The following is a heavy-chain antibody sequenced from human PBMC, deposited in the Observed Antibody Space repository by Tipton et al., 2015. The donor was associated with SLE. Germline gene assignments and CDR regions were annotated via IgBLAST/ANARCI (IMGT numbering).Heavy chain of an antibody. CDR3: ARVRITTYYYHYMDV. CDR1: GGSISSGSYY. V-gene: IGHV4-61*09. D-gene: IGHD3-10*01. CDR2: IYTSGST. Sequence: TLSLTCTVSGGSISSGSYYWSWIRQPAGKGLEWIGHIYTSGSTNYNPSLKSRVTLSVDTSKNQFSRKMSSVTAADTAIYYCARVRITTYYYHYMDVWGKGTTVTVSS. J-gene: IGHJ6*03.